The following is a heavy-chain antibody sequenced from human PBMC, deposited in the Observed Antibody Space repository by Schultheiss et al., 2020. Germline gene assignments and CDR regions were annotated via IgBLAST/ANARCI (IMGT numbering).Heavy chain of an antibody. CDR2: ISAYNGNT. D-gene: IGHD3-10*01. V-gene: IGHV1-18*01. Sequence: ASVKVSCKASGYTFTSYGISWVRQAPGQGLEWMGWISAYNGNTNYAQKLQGRVTMTTDTSTRTAYMELSRLRSDDTAVYYCARGLGELWFGELFGQGYYYYGMDVWGQGTTVTVSS. CDR1: GYTFTSYG. CDR3: ARGLGELWFGELFGQGYYYYGMDV. J-gene: IGHJ6*02.